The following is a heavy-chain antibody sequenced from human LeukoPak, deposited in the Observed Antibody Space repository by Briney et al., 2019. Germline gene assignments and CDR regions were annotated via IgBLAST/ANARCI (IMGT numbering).Heavy chain of an antibody. CDR2: IKKDGSEK. J-gene: IGHJ4*02. Sequence: GGSLRLSCAASGFTFRNYWMTWVRQGPGKGLEWVANIKKDGSEKYYVDSLKGRFTISRDNAKNSLYLQMSSLRAEDTAVYYCTRGGYSSSWFWIDWGQGTLVTVSS. V-gene: IGHV3-7*04. D-gene: IGHD6-13*01. CDR3: TRGGYSSSWFWID. CDR1: GFTFRNYW.